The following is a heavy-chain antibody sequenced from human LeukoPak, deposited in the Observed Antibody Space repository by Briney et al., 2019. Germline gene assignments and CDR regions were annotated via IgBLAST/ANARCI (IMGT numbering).Heavy chain of an antibody. CDR1: GYTFTYYV. Sequence: ASVKVSCKTSGYTFTYYVISWVRQAPGQGLEWMGWINAYNGNTNDAQKFQGRVTITTDESTSTAYMELSSLRSEDTAVYYCARTYDSSGYLDYWGQGTLVTVSS. J-gene: IGHJ4*02. D-gene: IGHD3-22*01. V-gene: IGHV1-18*01. CDR3: ARTYDSSGYLDY. CDR2: INAYNGNT.